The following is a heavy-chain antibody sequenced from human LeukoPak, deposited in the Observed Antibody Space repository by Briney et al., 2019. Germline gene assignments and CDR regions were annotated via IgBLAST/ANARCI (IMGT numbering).Heavy chain of an antibody. J-gene: IGHJ4*02. CDR2: IYSGGST. V-gene: IGHV3-53*01. CDR1: GFTFSSHA. D-gene: IGHD3-10*01. Sequence: GGSLRLSCAASGFTFSSHAMSWVRQAPGKGLEWVSVIYSGGSTYYADSVKGRFTISRDNSKNTLYLQMNSLRAGDTAVYYCTISMVRGVRTFDYWGQGTLVTVSS. CDR3: TISMVRGVRTFDY.